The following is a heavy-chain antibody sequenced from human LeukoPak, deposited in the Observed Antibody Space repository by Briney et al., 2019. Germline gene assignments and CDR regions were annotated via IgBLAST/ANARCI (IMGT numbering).Heavy chain of an antibody. J-gene: IGHJ4*02. D-gene: IGHD2-21*02. Sequence: ASVKVSCKASGYTFTNYGLSWARQAPGQGLEWMGWISTYNGNTNYAQKFQGRVTMTTDTSTSTGYMEMRGLRSDDTAVYYCARHSWAYCGGDCTIYYFDYWGQGTLVTVSS. CDR2: ISTYNGNT. V-gene: IGHV1-18*01. CDR3: ARHSWAYCGGDCTIYYFDY. CDR1: GYTFTNYG.